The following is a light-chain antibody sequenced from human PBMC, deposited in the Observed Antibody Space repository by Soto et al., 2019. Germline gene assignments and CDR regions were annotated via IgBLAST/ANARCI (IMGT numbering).Light chain of an antibody. Sequence: EIVLTQSPGTLSLSPGERDTLSCRASQSVSHNYLAWYQQKPGQSPTLLIYGASSRATGIPDRFSGSGSGTDFILTISRLEPEDFAVYYCQQYDRSWTFGQGTKVDIK. CDR2: GAS. CDR3: QQYDRSWT. J-gene: IGKJ1*01. V-gene: IGKV3-20*01. CDR1: QSVSHNY.